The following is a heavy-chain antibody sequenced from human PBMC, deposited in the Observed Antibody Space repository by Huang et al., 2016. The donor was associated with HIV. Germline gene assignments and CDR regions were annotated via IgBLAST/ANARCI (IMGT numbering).Heavy chain of an antibody. J-gene: IGHJ4*02. D-gene: IGHD3-10*01. CDR1: GFTFSSYW. CDR3: ARGSRQGKYYYGSGTAY. Sequence: EVQLVESGGGLVQPGGSLRLSCAASGFTFSSYWMHWVRQVPGNGLVGVSHMKSDGSSTSYADSVKGRFTISRDNAKNTLYLQMNSLRAEDTAVYYCARGSRQGKYYYGSGTAYWGQGTLVTVSS. V-gene: IGHV3-74*01. CDR2: MKSDGSST.